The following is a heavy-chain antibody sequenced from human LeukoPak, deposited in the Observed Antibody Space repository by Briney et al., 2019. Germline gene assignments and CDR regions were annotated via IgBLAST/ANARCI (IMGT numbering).Heavy chain of an antibody. J-gene: IGHJ5*02. CDR3: ARQYCSGGSCYRQYNWFDP. CDR1: GGTFSSYA. D-gene: IGHD2-15*01. Sequence: ASVKVSCKASGGTFSSYAISWVRQAPGQGLEWMGWIIPNLGIANYAQKFQGRVTITADKSTSTAYMELSRLRSDDTAVYYCARQYCSGGSCYRQYNWFDPWGQGTLVTVSS. V-gene: IGHV1-69*10. CDR2: IIPNLGIA.